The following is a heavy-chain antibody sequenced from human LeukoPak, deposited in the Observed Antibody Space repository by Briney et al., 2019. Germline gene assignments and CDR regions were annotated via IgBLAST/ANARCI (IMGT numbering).Heavy chain of an antibody. D-gene: IGHD3-22*01. Sequence: QPGGSLRLSCAASGFTFSSYAMSWVRQAPGKGLEWVSIISGSGGSTYYADSVKGRFTISRDSSKNTLYLHMNSLRAEDTAVYYCAKDRDSYDSSGYYYESAEYFQHWGQGTLVTVSS. V-gene: IGHV3-23*01. J-gene: IGHJ1*01. CDR1: GFTFSSYA. CDR3: AKDRDSYDSSGYYYESAEYFQH. CDR2: ISGSGGST.